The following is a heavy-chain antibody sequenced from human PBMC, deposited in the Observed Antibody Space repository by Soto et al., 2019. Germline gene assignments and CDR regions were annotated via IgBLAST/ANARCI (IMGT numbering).Heavy chain of an antibody. CDR3: AKGYVWESYRPSMDV. V-gene: IGHV3-11*01. CDR2: ISSSGTTI. J-gene: IGHJ6*01. Sequence: GGSLRLSCAASGFTFNDYYMSWIRQAPGKGLEWVSYISSSGTTIYYADSVKGRFTISRDNARNSLFLQMSSLRAEDTAVYYCAKGYVWESYRPSMDVWGHGTTVNVSS. CDR1: GFTFNDYY. D-gene: IGHD3-16*02.